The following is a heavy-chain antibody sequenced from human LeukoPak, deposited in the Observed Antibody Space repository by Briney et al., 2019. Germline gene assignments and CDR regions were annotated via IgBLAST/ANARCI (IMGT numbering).Heavy chain of an antibody. CDR3: ARASTMIVVGVDY. V-gene: IGHV4-59*01. D-gene: IGHD3-22*01. CDR1: GGSISSYY. CDR2: IYYSGST. Sequence: SETLSLTCTVSGGSISSYYWSWIRQPPGKGLEWIGYIYYSGSTNYNPSLKSRVTISVDTSKNQFSLKLSSVTAADTAVYYCARASTMIVVGVDYWGQGTLVTVSA. J-gene: IGHJ4*02.